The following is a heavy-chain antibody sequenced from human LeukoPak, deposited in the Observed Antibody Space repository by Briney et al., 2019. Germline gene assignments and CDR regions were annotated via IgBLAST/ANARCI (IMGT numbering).Heavy chain of an antibody. CDR2: IYHSGST. CDR3: ARDRFGYYDSSGPFDI. Sequence: SETLSLTCTVSGYSISSGYYWGWIRQPPGKGLEWIGSIYHSGSTYYNPSLKSRVTISVDTSKNQLSLKLSSVTAADTAVYYCARDRFGYYDSSGPFDIWGQGTMVTVSS. J-gene: IGHJ3*02. CDR1: GYSISSGYY. V-gene: IGHV4-38-2*02. D-gene: IGHD3-22*01.